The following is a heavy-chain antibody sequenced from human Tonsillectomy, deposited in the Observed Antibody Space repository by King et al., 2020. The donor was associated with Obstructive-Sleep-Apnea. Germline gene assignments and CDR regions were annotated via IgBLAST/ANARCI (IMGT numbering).Heavy chain of an antibody. CDR1: GYTFTSYD. CDR3: ASLGSTKKTMYFDY. J-gene: IGHJ4*02. V-gene: IGHV1-8*01. CDR2: MNPNSGNT. Sequence: VQLVESGAEVKKPGASVKVSCKASGYTFTSYDINWVRQATGQGLEWMGWMNPNSGNTGYAQKFQGRVTMTRNTSISTAYMELSSLRSEDTAVYYCASLGSTKKTMYFDYWGQGTLVTVSS. D-gene: IGHD4/OR15-4a*01.